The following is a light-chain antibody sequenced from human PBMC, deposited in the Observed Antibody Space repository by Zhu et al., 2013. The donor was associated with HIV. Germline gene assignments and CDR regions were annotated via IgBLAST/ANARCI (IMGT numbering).Light chain of an antibody. V-gene: IGKV3-11*01. CDR3: LQRSNSPYT. CDR2: EAS. J-gene: IGKJ2*01. CDR1: RSISTS. Sequence: EVVLTQSPATLSLSPGERATLFCRASRSISTSVAWYQQRPGHAPRLLIYEASNRATGIPARFSGSGSGTDFTLTISSLEPEDFAVYYCLQRSNSPYTFGQGTKLEIK.